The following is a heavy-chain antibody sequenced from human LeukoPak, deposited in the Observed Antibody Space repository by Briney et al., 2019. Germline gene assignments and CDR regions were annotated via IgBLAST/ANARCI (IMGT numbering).Heavy chain of an antibody. CDR2: FDAEDGET. D-gene: IGHD7-27*01. J-gene: IGHJ6*02. CDR3: ATVSELGGYYYGMDV. Sequence: GASVKVSCKVSGYTLTELSMHWVRQAPGKGLEWMGGFDAEDGETIYAQKFQGRVTMTEDTSTDTAYMELSSLRSEDTAVYYCATVSELGGYYYGMDVWGQGTTVTVSS. CDR1: GYTLTELS. V-gene: IGHV1-24*01.